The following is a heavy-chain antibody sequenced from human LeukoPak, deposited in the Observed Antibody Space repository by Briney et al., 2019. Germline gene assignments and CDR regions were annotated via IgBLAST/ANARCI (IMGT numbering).Heavy chain of an antibody. CDR1: GFTFSSYG. Sequence: PGGSLRLSCAASGFTFSSYGMHWVRQAPGKGLEWVAVISYDGRNKNYADSVKGRFTISRDNSKNTLYLQMNSLRAEDTAVYYCAKDYLQDRVEGQPNWFDPWGQGTLVTVSS. CDR3: AKDYLQDRVEGQPNWFDP. V-gene: IGHV3-30*18. CDR2: ISYDGRNK. J-gene: IGHJ5*02. D-gene: IGHD3-3*01.